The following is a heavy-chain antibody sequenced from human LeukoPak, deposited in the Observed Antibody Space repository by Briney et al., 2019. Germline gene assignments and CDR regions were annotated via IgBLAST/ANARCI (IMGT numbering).Heavy chain of an antibody. CDR1: GFTFDDYA. V-gene: IGHV3-9*01. CDR3: AKDSSGYCSSTSCSYFDY. Sequence: GGSLRLSCAASGFTFDDYAMHWVRQAPGKGLEWVSGISWNSGSIGYADSVKGRFTISRDNSKNTLYLQMNSLRAEDTAVYYCAKDSSGYCSSTSCSYFDYWGQGTLVTVSS. J-gene: IGHJ4*02. D-gene: IGHD2-2*01. CDR2: ISWNSGSI.